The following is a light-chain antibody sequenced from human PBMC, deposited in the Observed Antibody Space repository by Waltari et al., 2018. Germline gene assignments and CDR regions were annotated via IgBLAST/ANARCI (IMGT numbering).Light chain of an antibody. CDR1: SSDVGAYNY. CDR2: DVS. V-gene: IGLV2-14*03. CDR3: SSYISSSTLEL. J-gene: IGLJ2*01. Sequence: QSALTQPASVSGSPGQSITISCTGTSSDVGAYNYVSWYQQHPGKAPKLLIFDVSNRPSGVSNPFSGSKSGNTASLTISGLQAEDEADYYCSSYISSSTLELFGGGTSLTVL.